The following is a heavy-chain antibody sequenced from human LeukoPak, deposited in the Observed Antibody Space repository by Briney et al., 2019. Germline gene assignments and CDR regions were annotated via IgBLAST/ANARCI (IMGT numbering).Heavy chain of an antibody. Sequence: SQTLSLTCGVSGASVSSIGYSWSWIRQPPGRGLEWIGYIYQSGSASYNPSLQSRVTISIDKSKNQFSLNLNSVTAADTAVYYCARNSYYDNSGEGAFDIWGQGTMVTVSS. J-gene: IGHJ3*02. CDR3: ARNSYYDNSGEGAFDI. CDR2: IYQSGSA. V-gene: IGHV4-30-2*01. CDR1: GASVSSIGYS. D-gene: IGHD3-22*01.